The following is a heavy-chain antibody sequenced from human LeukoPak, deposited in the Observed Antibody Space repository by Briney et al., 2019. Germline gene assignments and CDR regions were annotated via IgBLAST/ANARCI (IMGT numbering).Heavy chain of an antibody. CDR3: AKDNNYYDSSGNYYGMDV. CDR1: GFTFSSYG. Sequence: GGSLRLSCAASGFTFSSYGMHWVRQAPGKGLEWVAVISYHGSNKYYADSVKGRFTISRDNSKNTLYLQMNSLRAEDTAVYYCAKDNNYYDSSGNYYGMDVWGQGTTVTVSS. V-gene: IGHV3-30*18. CDR2: ISYHGSNK. J-gene: IGHJ6*02. D-gene: IGHD3-22*01.